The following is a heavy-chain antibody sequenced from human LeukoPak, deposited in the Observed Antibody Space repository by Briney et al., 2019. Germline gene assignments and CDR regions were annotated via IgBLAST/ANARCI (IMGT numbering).Heavy chain of an antibody. V-gene: IGHV3-30*04. Sequence: PGGSLRLSCAASGFTFSSYAMHWVRQAPGKGLEWVAVISYDGSNKYYADSVKGRFTISRDNSKNTLYLQMNSLRAEDTAVYYCARDLQVGQWLGDNAFDIWGQGTMVTVSS. J-gene: IGHJ3*02. CDR1: GFTFSSYA. CDR2: ISYDGSNK. D-gene: IGHD6-19*01. CDR3: ARDLQVGQWLGDNAFDI.